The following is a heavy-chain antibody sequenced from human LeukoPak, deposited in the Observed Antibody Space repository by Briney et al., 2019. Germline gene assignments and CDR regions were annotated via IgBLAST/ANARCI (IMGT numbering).Heavy chain of an antibody. CDR1: GFTFSSYG. CDR2: ISWNSGSI. Sequence: GGTLRLSCAASGFTFSSYGMSWVRQAPGKGLEWVSVISWNSGSIDYADSVKGRFTISRDNAKNSLYLQMNSLRAEDTAVYYCARMQLWFGELLHYFDYWGQGTLVAVSS. J-gene: IGHJ4*02. CDR3: ARMQLWFGELLHYFDY. D-gene: IGHD3-10*01. V-gene: IGHV3-48*04.